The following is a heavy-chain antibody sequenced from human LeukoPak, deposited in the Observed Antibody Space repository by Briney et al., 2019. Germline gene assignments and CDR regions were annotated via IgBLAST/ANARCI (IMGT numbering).Heavy chain of an antibody. J-gene: IGHJ4*02. CDR2: IYPGDSDT. D-gene: IGHD3-22*01. V-gene: IGHV5-51*01. Sequence: GESLKISCKGSGYSFTSYWIGWVRQMPGKGLEWMGIIYPGDSDTRYSPSFQGQVTISADKSISTAYLQWSSLKASDTAMYYCARMSYDSSGYYHFDYWGQGTLVTVSS. CDR3: ARMSYDSSGYYHFDY. CDR1: GYSFTSYW.